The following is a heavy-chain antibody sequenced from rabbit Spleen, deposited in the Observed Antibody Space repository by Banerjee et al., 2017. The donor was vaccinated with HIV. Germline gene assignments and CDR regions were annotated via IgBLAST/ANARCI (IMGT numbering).Heavy chain of an antibody. CDR3: ARDLDGVIGWTFGW. J-gene: IGHJ4*01. V-gene: IGHV1S40*01. Sequence: QSLEESGGDLVKPGASLTLTCTASGFSFSSNDYMCWVRQAPGKGLEWIGCINTGDGNTYYASWAKGRFTISKTSSTTVTLQMTSLTAADTATYFCARDLDGVIGWTFGWWGPGTLVTVS. CDR1: GFSFSSNDY. D-gene: IGHD4-1*01. CDR2: INTGDGNT.